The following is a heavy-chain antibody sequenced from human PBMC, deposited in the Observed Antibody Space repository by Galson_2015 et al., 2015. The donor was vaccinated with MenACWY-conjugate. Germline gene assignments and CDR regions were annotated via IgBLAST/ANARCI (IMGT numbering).Heavy chain of an antibody. CDR3: ARDDNDEPERRGTNYEYYYGLDV. D-gene: IGHD1-14*01. CDR2: ITHSGAT. V-gene: IGHV4-34*01. J-gene: IGHJ6*02. Sequence: LSLTCAAFGGSFSSYYWSWTRQSPGKGLEWIGEITHSGATNYNPSLNRRVTISVERSKNQFSLKLRSVTGADTGVYYCARDDNDEPERRGTNYEYYYGLDVWGQGTTVTVSS. CDR1: GGSFSSYY.